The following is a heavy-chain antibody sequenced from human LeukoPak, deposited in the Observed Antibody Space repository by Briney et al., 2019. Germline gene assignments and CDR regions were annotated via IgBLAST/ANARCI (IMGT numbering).Heavy chain of an antibody. CDR1: GGSFSTYY. CDR3: AGYYYGTENYHNHPNFDY. V-gene: IGHV4-34*01. CDR2: INHSGTT. D-gene: IGHD3-10*01. Sequence: SETLSLTCAVYGGSFSTYYWSWIRQPPGKGLEWIGEINHSGTTTYNPSLESRVTISIDTSKNQFSLKLSSVTAADTAVYYCAGYYYGTENYHNHPNFDYWGQGTLVTVSS. J-gene: IGHJ4*02.